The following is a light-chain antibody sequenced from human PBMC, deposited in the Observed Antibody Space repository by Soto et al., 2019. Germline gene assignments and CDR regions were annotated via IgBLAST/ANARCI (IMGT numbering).Light chain of an antibody. Sequence: EIALTQSPGTLSLSPGERATLSCRASSSYLAWYQQKVGQAPRLLIYGASIRATGIPDRFSGSASGTDFTLTISRLEPEDSAVYSCQQYISSSWTFGQGTKVDVK. J-gene: IGKJ1*01. CDR1: SSY. CDR3: QQYISSSWT. V-gene: IGKV3-20*01. CDR2: GAS.